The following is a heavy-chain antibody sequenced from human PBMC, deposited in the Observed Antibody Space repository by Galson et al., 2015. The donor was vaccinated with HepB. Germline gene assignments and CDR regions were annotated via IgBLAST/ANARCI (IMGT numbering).Heavy chain of an antibody. Sequence: SLRLSCAASGFTFSSYAMHWVRQAPGKGLEWVAVISYDGSNKYYADSVKGRFTISRDNSKNTLYLQMNSLRAEDTAVYYCARGRRTEQQHHDYWGQGTLVTVSS. D-gene: IGHD6-13*01. CDR2: ISYDGSNK. CDR3: ARGRRTEQQHHDY. V-gene: IGHV3-30*04. J-gene: IGHJ4*02. CDR1: GFTFSSYA.